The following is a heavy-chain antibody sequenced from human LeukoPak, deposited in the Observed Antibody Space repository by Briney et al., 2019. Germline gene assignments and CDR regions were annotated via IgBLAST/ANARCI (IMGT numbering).Heavy chain of an antibody. Sequence: AASAKVSCKASGYTFTSYGISWVRQAPGQGLEWMGWISAYNGNTNYAQKLQGRVTMTTDTSTSTAYMELRSLRSDDTAVYYCARGEYQLLPNWFDPWGQGTLVTVSS. V-gene: IGHV1-18*01. D-gene: IGHD2-2*01. J-gene: IGHJ5*02. CDR2: ISAYNGNT. CDR3: ARGEYQLLPNWFDP. CDR1: GYTFTSYG.